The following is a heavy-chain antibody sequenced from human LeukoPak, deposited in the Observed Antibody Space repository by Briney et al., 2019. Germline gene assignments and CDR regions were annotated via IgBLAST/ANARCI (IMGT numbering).Heavy chain of an antibody. CDR3: AKEPRLCGGDCFSLLDN. CDR1: GFTVSSNY. J-gene: IGHJ4*02. Sequence: TGGSLRLSCAASGFTVSSNYMSWVRQAPGKGLEWVSVIYSGGSTYYADSVKGRFTTSRDNSKNTLYLQMNSLRAEDTAVYYCAKEPRLCGGDCFSLLDNWGQGTLVSVSS. CDR2: IYSGGST. D-gene: IGHD2-21*02. V-gene: IGHV3-66*01.